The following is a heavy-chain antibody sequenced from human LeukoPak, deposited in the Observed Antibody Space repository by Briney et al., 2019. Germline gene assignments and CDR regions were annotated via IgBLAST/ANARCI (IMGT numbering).Heavy chain of an antibody. J-gene: IGHJ4*02. CDR1: GYSISSGYY. Sequence: SETLSLTCSVSGYSISSGYYWGWIRQPPGKGLEWIGSIYHSGNTYYNPSLKSRVTISVDTSKNQFSLRLSSVTAADTAVYYCARRIYGLAIDYWGQGTLVTVSS. CDR2: IYHSGNT. V-gene: IGHV4-38-2*01. D-gene: IGHD3-16*01. CDR3: ARRIYGLAIDY.